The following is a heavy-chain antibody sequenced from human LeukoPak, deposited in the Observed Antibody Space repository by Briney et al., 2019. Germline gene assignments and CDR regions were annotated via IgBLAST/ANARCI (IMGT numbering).Heavy chain of an antibody. J-gene: IGHJ4*02. CDR1: GFTVSSNY. CDR3: ARFPPTIAVAHSSC. V-gene: IGHV3-53*01. Sequence: GGSLRLSCAASGFTVSSNYMSWVRQAPGKGLEWVSIIYSGGSTFYADSVKGRFTISRDNSKNTLYLQMNSLRAEDTAVYYCARFPPTIAVAHSSCWGQGTLVTVSS. D-gene: IGHD6-19*01. CDR2: IYSGGST.